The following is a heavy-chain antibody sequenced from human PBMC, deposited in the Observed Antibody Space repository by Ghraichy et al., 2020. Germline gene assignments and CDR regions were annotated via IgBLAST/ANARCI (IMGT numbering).Heavy chain of an antibody. V-gene: IGHV3-23*01. Sequence: LSLTCAASGFTFSSYAMNWVRQAPGKGLEWVSAISASGDSTYYADSVKGRFTISRDNSKNSLSLQMNSLRDEDTAVYYCARASRVVRFYYYDGMDVWGQGTTVTVSS. CDR3: ARASRVVRFYYYDGMDV. CDR2: ISASGDST. D-gene: IGHD2-21*01. J-gene: IGHJ6*02. CDR1: GFTFSSYA.